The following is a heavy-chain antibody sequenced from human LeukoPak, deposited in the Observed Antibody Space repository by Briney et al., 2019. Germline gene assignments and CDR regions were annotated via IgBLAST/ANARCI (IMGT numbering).Heavy chain of an antibody. D-gene: IGHD3-10*01. V-gene: IGHV4-4*07. Sequence: SETLSLTCTLSGASIDGYYWSWIRQPAGQSTEWIGRIHTIGTTNYNPAFKSRVVMSVDTSDKQFSLNVSSVTAADTAVYYCARMPPVRGVRNFYFYYYVDVWGRGTTVTVSS. CDR2: IHTIGTT. CDR1: GASIDGYY. CDR3: ARMPPVRGVRNFYFYYYVDV. J-gene: IGHJ6*03.